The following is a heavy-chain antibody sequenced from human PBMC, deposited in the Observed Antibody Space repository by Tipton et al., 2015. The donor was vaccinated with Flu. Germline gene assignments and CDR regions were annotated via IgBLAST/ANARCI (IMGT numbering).Heavy chain of an antibody. CDR3: ARLTNFGSGRWGYFDY. D-gene: IGHD3-10*01. V-gene: IGHV4-4*02. J-gene: IGHJ4*02. CDR1: GGTISSDNW. Sequence: TLSLTCAVSGGTISSDNWGSWVRESPGKGLEWIGEICHTGTSNNSPSVMGRLTMSVDRSKNQFSLKLSSVTAADTAVYYCARLTNFGSGRWGYFDYWGQGRLVTVSS. CDR2: ICHTGTS.